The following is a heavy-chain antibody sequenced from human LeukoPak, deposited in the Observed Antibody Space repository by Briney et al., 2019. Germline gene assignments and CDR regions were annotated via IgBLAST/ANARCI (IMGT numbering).Heavy chain of an antibody. V-gene: IGHV3-30*02. CDR1: GFTFSSYG. D-gene: IGHD3-3*01. J-gene: IGHJ3*01. CDR3: ANRGYYDFWRGGRGAFDV. Sequence: GGSLRLSCAASGFTFSSYGMHWVRQAPGKGLEWVAFIRYDGSNKYYADSVKGRFTISRDNSKNTLYLQMNSLRAEDTAVYYCANRGYYDFWRGGRGAFDVWGQGTMVTVSS. CDR2: IRYDGSNK.